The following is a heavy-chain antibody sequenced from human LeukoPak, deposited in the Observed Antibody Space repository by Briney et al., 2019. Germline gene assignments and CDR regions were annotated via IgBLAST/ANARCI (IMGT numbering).Heavy chain of an antibody. CDR1: GFTFSDYY. CDR2: ISSSGSTI. Sequence: GGSLRLSCAASGFTFSDYYMSWIRQAPGEGLEWVSYISSSGSTIYYADSVKGRFTIARDNAKNSLYLQMNSLRAEDTAVYYCVRDYSNPYYYYGLDVWGQGTTVTVSS. D-gene: IGHD4-11*01. J-gene: IGHJ6*02. V-gene: IGHV3-11*01. CDR3: VRDYSNPYYYYGLDV.